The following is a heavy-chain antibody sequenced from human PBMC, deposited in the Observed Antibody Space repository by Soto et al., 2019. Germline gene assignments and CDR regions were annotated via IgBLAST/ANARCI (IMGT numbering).Heavy chain of an antibody. CDR3: ARAGSSWYGYYYGMDV. J-gene: IGHJ6*02. CDR1: GFTFSSYG. Sequence: QVQLVESGGGVVQPGRSLRLSCAASGFTFSSYGMHWVRQAPGKGLEWVAVIWYDGSNKYYADSVKGRFTISRDNSKNPLYLQMNSLRAEDTAVYYCARAGSSWYGYYYGMDVWGQGTTVTVSS. CDR2: IWYDGSNK. V-gene: IGHV3-33*01. D-gene: IGHD6-13*01.